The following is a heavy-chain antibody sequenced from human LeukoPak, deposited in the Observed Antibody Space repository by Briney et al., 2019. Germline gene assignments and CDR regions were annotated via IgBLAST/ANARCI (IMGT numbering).Heavy chain of an antibody. V-gene: IGHV3-21*06. CDR1: GFTFSTYS. D-gene: IGHD6-13*01. J-gene: IGHJ4*02. CDR3: ARVAEAAAFDS. CDR2: ISSNSRHI. Sequence: GGSLRLSCAASGFTFSTYSMNWVRQAPGKVLEWVSSISSNSRHIYYADSMRGRFTISRDNAKNSLYLQMNSLRPEDTAVYYCARVAEAAAFDSWGQGTLVTVSS.